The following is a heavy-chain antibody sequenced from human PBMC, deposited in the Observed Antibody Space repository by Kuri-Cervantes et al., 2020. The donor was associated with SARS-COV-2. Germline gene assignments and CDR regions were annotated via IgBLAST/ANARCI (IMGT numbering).Heavy chain of an antibody. J-gene: IGHJ3*02. D-gene: IGHD3-16*02. V-gene: IGHV7-4-1*02. CDR3: AAVGGSYRYKRGAFDI. CDR1: GYTFTSYA. CDR2: VNTNTGNP. Sequence: ASVKVSCKSSGYTFTSYAMNWVRQAPGEGREWRGWVNTNTGNPTYAQGFTGRFVFSLVPSVSTAYLQISSLKAEDTAVYYCAAVGGSYRYKRGAFDIWGQGTMVTVSS.